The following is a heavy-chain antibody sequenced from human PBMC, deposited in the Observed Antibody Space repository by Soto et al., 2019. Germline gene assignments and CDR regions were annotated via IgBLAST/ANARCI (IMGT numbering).Heavy chain of an antibody. V-gene: IGHV1-2*02. Sequence: ASVKVSCKASGYTFTSYGISWVRQAPGQGLEWMGWINPNSGGTNYAQKFQGRVTMTRDTSISTAYMELSRLRSDDTAVYYCARDRRVEMATYAFDIWGQGTMVTVSS. J-gene: IGHJ3*02. CDR3: ARDRRVEMATYAFDI. CDR1: GYTFTSYG. D-gene: IGHD2-2*01. CDR2: INPNSGGT.